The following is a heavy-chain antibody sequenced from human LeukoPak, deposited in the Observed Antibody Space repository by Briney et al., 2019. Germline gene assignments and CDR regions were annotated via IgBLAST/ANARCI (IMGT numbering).Heavy chain of an antibody. D-gene: IGHD2-15*01. Sequence: GALRLSCAASGFTFSSYEMNWVRQAPGKGLEWVSYISSSGSTIYYADSVKGRFTISRDNAKNSLYLQMNSLRAEDTAVYYCARDSYCSGGSCYRYNWFDPWGQGTLVTVSS. CDR1: GFTFSSYE. V-gene: IGHV3-48*03. CDR2: ISSSGSTI. CDR3: ARDSYCSGGSCYRYNWFDP. J-gene: IGHJ5*02.